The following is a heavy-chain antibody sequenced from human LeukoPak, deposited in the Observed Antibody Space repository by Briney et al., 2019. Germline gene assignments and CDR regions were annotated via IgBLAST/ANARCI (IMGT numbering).Heavy chain of an antibody. Sequence: PSETLSLTCVVSGDSIRGVHYWGWIRRPPAKGLEWIGSLRHSGDTYYNPSLKSRVTISMDTSENQFSLKLESVTAADTATYYCARMSIAVAGIVQPNWFDPWGQGTLVSVSS. CDR3: ARMSIAVAGIVQPNWFDP. J-gene: IGHJ5*02. V-gene: IGHV4-38-2*01. CDR1: GDSIRGVHY. CDR2: LRHSGDT. D-gene: IGHD6-19*01.